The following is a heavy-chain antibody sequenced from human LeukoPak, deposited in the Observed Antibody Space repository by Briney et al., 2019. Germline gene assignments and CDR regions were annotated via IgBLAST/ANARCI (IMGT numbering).Heavy chain of an antibody. D-gene: IGHD6-19*01. Sequence: PSGTLSLTCAVSGGXISSSNCWSWVRQPPGKGLEWIREIYHSGSTNYNPSLKSRVTISVDKSKNQFSLKLSSVTAADTAVYYCARRVGAVAGTGSFDFWGQGILITVSS. CDR3: ARRVGAVAGTGSFDF. CDR1: GGXISSSNC. V-gene: IGHV4-4*02. J-gene: IGHJ4*02. CDR2: IYHSGST.